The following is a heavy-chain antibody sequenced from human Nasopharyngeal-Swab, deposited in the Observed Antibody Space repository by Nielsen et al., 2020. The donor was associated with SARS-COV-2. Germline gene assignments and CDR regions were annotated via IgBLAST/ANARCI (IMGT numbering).Heavy chain of an antibody. Sequence: RQAPGKGLERVSYISSSGSTIYYADSVKGRFTISRDNAKNSLYLQMNSLRAEDTAVYYCARGYYDFWSGYSFDYWGQGTLVTVSS. CDR3: ARGYYDFWSGYSFDY. D-gene: IGHD3-3*01. V-gene: IGHV3-11*04. CDR2: ISSSGSTI. J-gene: IGHJ4*02.